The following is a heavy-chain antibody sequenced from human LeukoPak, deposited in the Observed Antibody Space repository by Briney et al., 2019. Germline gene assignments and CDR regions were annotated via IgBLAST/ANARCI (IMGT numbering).Heavy chain of an antibody. J-gene: IGHJ4*02. V-gene: IGHV3-43*02. CDR2: ISGDGGST. D-gene: IGHD3-22*01. CDR3: ARDLRVVITGSFDS. CDR1: GFSFDDYA. Sequence: GGSLRLSCAAPGFSFDDYAIHWVRQAPGKGLEWVSLISGDGGSTFYADSVKGRFTISRDNSKNSLYLQMNSLRAEDTALYYCARDLRVVITGSFDSWGQGTLVTVSS.